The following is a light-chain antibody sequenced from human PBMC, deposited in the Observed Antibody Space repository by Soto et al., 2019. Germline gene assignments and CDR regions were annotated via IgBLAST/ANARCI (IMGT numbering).Light chain of an antibody. CDR3: QQYDDLPLT. Sequence: DLQMTQSPSSLSASVGDRVTITCQASQDIGKSLNWYQQKPGKAPKLLIDDVSNLQTGVPSRFSGRGSGTHFTFTITTLQPEDFATYYCQQYDDLPLTFGPGTTVDFK. J-gene: IGKJ3*01. CDR2: DVS. V-gene: IGKV1-33*01. CDR1: QDIGKS.